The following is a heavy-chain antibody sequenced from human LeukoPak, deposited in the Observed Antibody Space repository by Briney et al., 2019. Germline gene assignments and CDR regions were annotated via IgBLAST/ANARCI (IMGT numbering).Heavy chain of an antibody. D-gene: IGHD5-12*01. CDR1: GSTVSGTY. Sequence: GGSLRLSCAVSGSTVSGTYMSWVRQAPGKGLEWVSVIYSGGNTYYSDSVKGRFAISRDTSKNTLYLQMNSLRAEDTAVYYCARALYSGHADLFDSWGQGTLVTVSS. J-gene: IGHJ4*02. V-gene: IGHV3-66*01. CDR2: IYSGGNT. CDR3: ARALYSGHADLFDS.